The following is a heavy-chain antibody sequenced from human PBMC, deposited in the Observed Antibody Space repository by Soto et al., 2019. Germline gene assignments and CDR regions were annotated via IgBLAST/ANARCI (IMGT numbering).Heavy chain of an antibody. CDR1: GFTFSTYA. V-gene: IGHV3-23*01. CDR3: PKPQYYYGSGRTLFDY. J-gene: IGHJ4*02. D-gene: IGHD3-10*01. Sequence: EVQLLESGGGLVQPGGSLRLSCAASGFTFSTYAMNWVRQAPGKGLEWVSVISGSGAIYADSVKGRFTISRDNSKNTLYLQMNSLRAEDTAVYYCPKPQYYYGSGRTLFDYWGQGTLVTVSS. CDR2: ISGSGA.